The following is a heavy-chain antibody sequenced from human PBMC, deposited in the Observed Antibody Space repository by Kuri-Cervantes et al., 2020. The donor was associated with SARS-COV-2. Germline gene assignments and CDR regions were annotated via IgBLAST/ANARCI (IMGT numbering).Heavy chain of an antibody. D-gene: IGHD5-24*01. V-gene: IGHV1-45*01. J-gene: IGHJ3*02. CDR2: ITPFNGNT. Sequence: SVKVSCKASGDSFDYRFLHWVRQAPGQPLEWMGWITPFNGNTNYAQRFQDRVTITRDRSMSTAYMELGSLRSEDTAMYYCARSGPGAISREDGACDIWGQGTMVTVSS. CDR1: GDSFDYRF. CDR3: ARSGPGAISREDGACDI.